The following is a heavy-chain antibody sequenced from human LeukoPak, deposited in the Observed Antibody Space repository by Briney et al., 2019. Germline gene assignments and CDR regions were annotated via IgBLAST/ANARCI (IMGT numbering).Heavy chain of an antibody. CDR3: SRAPSYYYDSSGYFHFDN. CDR2: IYSGGST. D-gene: IGHD3-22*01. CDR1: GFTVSSNY. Sequence: PGGSLRLSCAASGFTVSSNYMSWVRQAPGKGLEWVSVIYSGGSTYYADSVKGRFTISRDNFKNTLFLQMNSLRAEDTAVYYCSRAPSYYYDSSGYFHFDNWGQGTLVTVSS. V-gene: IGHV3-53*01. J-gene: IGHJ4*02.